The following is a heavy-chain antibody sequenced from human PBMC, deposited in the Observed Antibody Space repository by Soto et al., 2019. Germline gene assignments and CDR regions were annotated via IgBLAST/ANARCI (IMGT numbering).Heavy chain of an antibody. Sequence: SVKVSCKASGGTFSSYAISWVRQAPGQGLEWMGGIIPIFGTANYAQKFQGRVTITADKSTSTAYMELSSLRSEDTAVYYCARDDPYNWNYRRYYGMDVWGQGTTVTVSS. V-gene: IGHV1-69*06. D-gene: IGHD1-7*01. CDR2: IIPIFGTA. CDR1: GGTFSSYA. CDR3: ARDDPYNWNYRRYYGMDV. J-gene: IGHJ6*02.